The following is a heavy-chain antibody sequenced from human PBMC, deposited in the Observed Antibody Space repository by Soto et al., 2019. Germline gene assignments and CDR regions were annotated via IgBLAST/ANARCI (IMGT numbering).Heavy chain of an antibody. CDR3: AVKYCSGGSCYAYYYGMDV. CDR1: GGTFSSYA. V-gene: IGHV1-69*01. Sequence: QVQLVQSGAEVKKPGSSVKVSCKASGGTFSSYAISWVRQAPGQGLEWMGGIIPIFGTANYAQKFQGRVTITADESTSPAYMELSRLRSEDTAVYYCAVKYCSGGSCYAYYYGMDVWGQGTTVTVSS. J-gene: IGHJ6*02. CDR2: IIPIFGTA. D-gene: IGHD2-15*01.